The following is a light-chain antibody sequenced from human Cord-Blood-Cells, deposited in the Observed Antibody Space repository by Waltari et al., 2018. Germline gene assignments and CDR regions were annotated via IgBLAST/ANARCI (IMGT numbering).Light chain of an antibody. J-gene: IGKJ3*01. V-gene: IGKV3-11*01. CDR3: QQRSNWPFT. CDR2: DAS. CDR1: QSVSSY. Sequence: EIVLTQSPATLSLSPGERAPLSCRASQSVSSYLAWYQQKPGQAPRLLIYDASNMATGIPARFSGSGSGTDFTLTISSLEPEDFAVYYCQQRSNWPFTLGPGTKVDIK.